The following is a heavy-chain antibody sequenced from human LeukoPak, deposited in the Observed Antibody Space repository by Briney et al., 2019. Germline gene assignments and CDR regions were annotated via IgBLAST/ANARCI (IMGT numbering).Heavy chain of an antibody. CDR1: GFSFSSYA. J-gene: IGHJ3*01. V-gene: IGHV3-23*01. Sequence: GGSLRLSCVVSGFSFSSYAMAWVRQAPGKGLEWVSSISAGGRTYYADSGKGRFTISRDNSKETVFLQMNSLRAEDTAHYYCAKGKVNHDGAFDFWGQGTTVTVSS. CDR3: AKGKVNHDGAFDF. CDR2: ISAGGRT. D-gene: IGHD1-14*01.